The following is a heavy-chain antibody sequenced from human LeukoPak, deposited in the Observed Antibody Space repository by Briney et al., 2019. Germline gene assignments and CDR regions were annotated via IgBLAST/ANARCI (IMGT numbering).Heavy chain of an antibody. CDR2: IEKEGYGD. CDR3: ARDRGWLQFDY. Sequence: GGSLRLSCAPSGFTVSSNSMSWVRQAPGKGLEFVANIEKEGYGDVTNYVDSVRGRFTISRDNARNSLFLQLNSLRDDDTAVYYCARDRGWLQFDYWGQGVLVTVSS. V-gene: IGHV3-7*01. J-gene: IGHJ4*02. D-gene: IGHD5-24*01. CDR1: GFTVSSNS.